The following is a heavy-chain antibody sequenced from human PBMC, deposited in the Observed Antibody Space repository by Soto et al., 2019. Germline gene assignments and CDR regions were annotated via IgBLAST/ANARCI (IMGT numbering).Heavy chain of an antibody. CDR1: GVSCKSYA. CDR3: EREGVAPYYYYGMDI. V-gene: IGHV1-18*01. CDR2: INCGNGNT. J-gene: IGHJ6*02. D-gene: IGHD5-12*01. Sequence: AKVCSEAPGVSCKSYAMCWVRQSQRQRLEWMGRINCGNGNTKYSQKFQGRVTMTTDTSTSTAYMELRSLRSDDTAVYYCEREGVAPYYYYGMDIWGQGTPVTVSS.